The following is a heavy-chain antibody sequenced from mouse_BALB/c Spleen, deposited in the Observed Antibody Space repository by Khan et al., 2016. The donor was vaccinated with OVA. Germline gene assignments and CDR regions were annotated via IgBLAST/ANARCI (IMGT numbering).Heavy chain of an antibody. CDR1: GYTFTDYV. J-gene: IGHJ4*01. CDR2: IYPGSGSI. CDR3: AKIFYGNSYAMDY. Sequence: QMQLEESGPELVKPGASVKMSCKASGYTFTDYVISWVRQRTGQGLEWIGEIYPGSGSIYYNEKFKGKATLTADTSSNTVYLHLSSLTSEDSAVFFCAKIFYGNSYAMDYWGQGTSVTVAS. D-gene: IGHD2-1*01. V-gene: IGHV1-77*01.